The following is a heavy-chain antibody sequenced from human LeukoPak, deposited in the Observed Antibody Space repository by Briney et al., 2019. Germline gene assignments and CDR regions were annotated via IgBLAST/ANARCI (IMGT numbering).Heavy chain of an antibody. CDR2: INPSGGST. CDR3: ARVINYYDSSGNAFDI. D-gene: IGHD3-22*01. V-gene: IGHV1-46*03. J-gene: IGHJ3*02. Sequence: GASVKVSCKASGYTFTSYYMHWVRQAPGQGLEWMGIINPSGGSTSYAQKFQGRVTMTRDTSTSTVYMELGSLRSEDTAVYYCARVINYYDSSGNAFDIWGQGTMVTVSS. CDR1: GYTFTSYY.